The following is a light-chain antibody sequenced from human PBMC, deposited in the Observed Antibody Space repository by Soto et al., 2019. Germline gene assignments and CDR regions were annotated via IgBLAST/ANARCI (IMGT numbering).Light chain of an antibody. Sequence: EAVLTQSPGTLSLSPGERATLSCRASQSVSSSYLAWYQQAPGQAPRLLIFGSSYRATGIPDRFSGSGSGTDFTLTISRLEPEDFAVYYCQHYGSSPPMYTFGQGAKLEMK. CDR1: QSVSSSY. V-gene: IGKV3-20*01. J-gene: IGKJ2*01. CDR2: GSS. CDR3: QHYGSSPPMYT.